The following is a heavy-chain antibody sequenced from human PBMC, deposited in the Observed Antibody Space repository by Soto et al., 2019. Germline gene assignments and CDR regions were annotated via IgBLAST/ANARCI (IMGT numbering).Heavy chain of an antibody. CDR1: GFTFSSYA. V-gene: IGHV3-23*01. CDR3: AKDPTAGGFWRADYFDY. J-gene: IGHJ4*02. D-gene: IGHD3-3*01. CDR2: ISGSGGST. Sequence: GGSLRLSCAASGFTFSSYAMSWVRQAPGKGLEWVSAISGSGGSTYYADSVKGRFTISRDNSKNTLYLQMNSLRAEDTAVYYCAKDPTAGGFWRADYFDYWGQGTLVTVSS.